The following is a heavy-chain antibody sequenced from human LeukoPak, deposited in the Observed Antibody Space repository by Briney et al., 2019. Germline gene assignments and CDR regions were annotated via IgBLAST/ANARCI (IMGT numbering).Heavy chain of an antibody. J-gene: IGHJ6*03. V-gene: IGHV1-8*02. CDR1: GYTFTGFY. D-gene: IGHD3-16*01. CDR3: ARDRGLRLGEPDPYYYYMDV. CDR2: MNPNSGNT. Sequence: ASVKVSCKTSGYTFTGFYMHWVRQATGQGLEWMGWMNPNSGNTGYAQKFQGRVTMTRNTSISTAYMELSSLRSDDTAVYYCARDRGLRLGEPDPYYYYMDVWGKGTTVTISS.